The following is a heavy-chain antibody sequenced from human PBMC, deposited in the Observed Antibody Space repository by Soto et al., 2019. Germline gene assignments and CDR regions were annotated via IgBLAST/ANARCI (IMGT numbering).Heavy chain of an antibody. V-gene: IGHV3-23*01. CDR1: GFTFSTYT. CDR2: ISDAGRST. D-gene: IGHD2-21*01. CDR3: XXXXXXTXCGLSSCHATSFDF. J-gene: IGHJ4*02. Sequence: EVELLESGGGLIQPGGSLRLSCAASGFTFSTYTMNWVRQAPGRGLEWISTISDAGRSTFYADSVKGRFIVSRDNSKNXXXXXXXXXXXXXXXXXXXXXXXXXTXCGLSSCHATSFDFWGQGVLVAVSS.